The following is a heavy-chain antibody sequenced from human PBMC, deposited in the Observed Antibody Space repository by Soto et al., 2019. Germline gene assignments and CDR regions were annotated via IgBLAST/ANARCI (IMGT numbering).Heavy chain of an antibody. J-gene: IGHJ4*02. D-gene: IGHD3-22*01. V-gene: IGHV3-30-3*01. Sequence: QVQLVESGGGVVQPGRSLRLSCAASGFTFSSYAMHWVRQAPGKGLEWVAVISYDGSNKYYADSVKGRFTISRDNSKNTLYLQMNSLRAKDTAVYYCARDSSGIVVNWGQGTLVTVSS. CDR2: ISYDGSNK. CDR3: ARDSSGIVVN. CDR1: GFTFSSYA.